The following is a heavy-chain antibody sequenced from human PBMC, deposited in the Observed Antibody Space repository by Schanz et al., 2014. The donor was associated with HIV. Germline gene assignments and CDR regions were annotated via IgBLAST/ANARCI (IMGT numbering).Heavy chain of an antibody. CDR3: AKDRNHYDSRYRGKGNYYYYYGMDV. V-gene: IGHV3-30*18. CDR1: GFTFSSYG. Sequence: QVQLVESGGGVVQPGRSLRLSCAASGFTFSSYGMHWVRQAPGKGLEWVSVISYDGRNKLYADSVKGRFTISRDNSKNTLYLQMKSLRPEDTAVYYCAKDRNHYDSRYRGKGNYYYYYGMDVWGQGTTVTVSS. CDR2: ISYDGRNK. J-gene: IGHJ6*02. D-gene: IGHD3-22*01.